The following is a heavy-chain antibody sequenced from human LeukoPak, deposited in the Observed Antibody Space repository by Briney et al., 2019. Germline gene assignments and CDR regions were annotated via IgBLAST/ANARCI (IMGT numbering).Heavy chain of an antibody. CDR1: GYTFTSYG. V-gene: IGHV1-18*01. Sequence: VASVKVSCKASGYTFTSYGISWVRQAPGQGLEWMGWISAYNGDTNYAQKLQGRVTMTTDTSTSTAYMELRSLRSDDTAVYYRARDILHYGDYELGGVWGQGTLVTVSS. CDR3: ARDILHYGDYELGGV. D-gene: IGHD4-17*01. CDR2: ISAYNGDT. J-gene: IGHJ4*02.